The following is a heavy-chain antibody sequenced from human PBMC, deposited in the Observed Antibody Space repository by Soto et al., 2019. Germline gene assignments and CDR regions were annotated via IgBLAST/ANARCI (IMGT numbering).Heavy chain of an antibody. V-gene: IGHV3-30*18. D-gene: IGHD3-3*01. CDR3: AKEAYDFCSGYSPIDY. CDR1: GFTFSSYG. CDR2: ISYDGSNK. Sequence: GGSLRLSCAASGFTFSSYGMHWVRQAPGKGLEWVAVISYDGSNKYYADSVKGRFTISRDNSKNTLYLQMNSLRAEDTAVYYCAKEAYDFCSGYSPIDYWGQGTPVTVSS. J-gene: IGHJ4*02.